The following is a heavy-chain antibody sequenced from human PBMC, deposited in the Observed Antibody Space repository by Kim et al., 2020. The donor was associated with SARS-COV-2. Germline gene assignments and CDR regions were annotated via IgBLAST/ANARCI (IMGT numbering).Heavy chain of an antibody. J-gene: IGHJ3*02. CDR1: GFTFSSYW. CDR3: ARCLEASAFDI. V-gene: IGHV3-74*01. CDR2: INSDGSST. Sequence: GGSLRLSCAASGFTFSSYWMHWVRQAPGKGLVWVSRINSDGSSTSYADSVKGRFTISRDNAKNTLYLQMNSLRAEDTAAYYCARCLEASAFDIWGQGTMVTVSS.